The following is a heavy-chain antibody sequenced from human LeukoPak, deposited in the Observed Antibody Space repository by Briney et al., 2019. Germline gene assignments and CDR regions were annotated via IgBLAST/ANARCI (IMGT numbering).Heavy chain of an antibody. CDR2: INWNGGST. CDR1: GFIFDDYG. J-gene: IGHJ4*02. D-gene: IGHD4-17*01. CDR3: ARAAHYGDYALVKYYFDY. Sequence: GSLRLSCAASGFIFDDYGMNWVRQAPGKGLEWVSGINWNGGSTGYADSVKGRFTISRDNAKNSLYLQMNSLRAEDTALYYCARAAHYGDYALVKYYFDYWGQGTLVTVSA. V-gene: IGHV3-20*04.